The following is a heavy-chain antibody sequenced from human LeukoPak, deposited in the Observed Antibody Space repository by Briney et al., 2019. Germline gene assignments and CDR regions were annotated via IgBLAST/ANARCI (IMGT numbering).Heavy chain of an antibody. CDR1: GYSFTNYW. D-gene: IGHD2-2*02. CDR3: ARRVGYCSSTSCYSAFYI. J-gene: IGHJ3*02. Sequence: GESLKISCKGSGYSFTNYWFAWVRQMPGKGLEWMGIIYPGDSDTRYSPSFQGQVTISADKSISTAYLQWSSLKASDTAMYYCARRVGYCSSTSCYSAFYIWGQGTMVTVSS. V-gene: IGHV5-51*01. CDR2: IYPGDSDT.